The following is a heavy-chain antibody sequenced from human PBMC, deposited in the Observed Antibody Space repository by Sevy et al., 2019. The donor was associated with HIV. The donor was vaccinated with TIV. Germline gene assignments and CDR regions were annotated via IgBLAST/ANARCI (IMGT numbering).Heavy chain of an antibody. CDR2: TSARDSST. V-gene: IGHV3-23*01. CDR3: ARAPDPSCRSTRCYYFDY. Sequence: GGSLRLSCVASGFTFSSYAVSWVRQAPGKGLEWVAATSARDSSTYHADSVRGRFTISRDNSKNTLYQQMNSLRAEDTAVYYCARAPDPSCRSTRCYYFDYWGQGTLVTVSS. D-gene: IGHD2-2*01. CDR1: GFTFSSYA. J-gene: IGHJ4*02.